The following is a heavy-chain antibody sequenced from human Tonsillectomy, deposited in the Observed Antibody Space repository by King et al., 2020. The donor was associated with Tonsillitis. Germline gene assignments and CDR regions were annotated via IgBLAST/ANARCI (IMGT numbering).Heavy chain of an antibody. V-gene: IGHV2-5*02. Sequence: TLKESGPTLMKPTQTLTLTCTFSGFSLSTSGVGVGWIRQPPGKALAWLALIYWDDEKRYSPSLKTRLTITKDTSNNQVVLTMTNMDPVDTATYYCGRTNLDVWGKGMTVTVSS. CDR3: GRTNLDV. D-gene: IGHD1-14*01. CDR2: IYWDDEK. CDR1: GFSLSTSGVG. J-gene: IGHJ6*04.